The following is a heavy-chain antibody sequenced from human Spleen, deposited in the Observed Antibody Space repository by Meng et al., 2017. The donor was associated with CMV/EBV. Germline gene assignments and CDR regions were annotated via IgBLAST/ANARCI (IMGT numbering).Heavy chain of an antibody. D-gene: IGHD3-10*01. J-gene: IGHJ4*02. CDR2: ISGRSAYK. Sequence: GESLKISCAASGFTFDAYAMHWVRQTPGKGLEWLSSISGRSAYKYYADSMRGRFTISRDNAKNSLFLQMDRLRLEDTGVYYCARDMTLVRGVNVTFPYVCDHWGQGTLVTVSS. CDR3: ARDMTLVRGVNVTFPYVCDH. V-gene: IGHV3-21*01. CDR1: GFTFDAYA.